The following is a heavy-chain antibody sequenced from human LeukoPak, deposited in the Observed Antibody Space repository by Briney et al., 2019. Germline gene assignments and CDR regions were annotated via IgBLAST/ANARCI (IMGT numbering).Heavy chain of an antibody. D-gene: IGHD6-13*01. CDR3: ARFIAAPYYFDY. V-gene: IGHV3-21*01. J-gene: IGHJ4*02. CDR2: ISSSRSYI. Sequence: GGTLRLSCAASGFTFSSYSMNWVRQAPGKGLEWVSFISSSRSYIYYADSVKGRFTISRDNAKNSLYLQMNSLRAEDTAVYYCARFIAAPYYFDYWGRGTLVTVSS. CDR1: GFTFSSYS.